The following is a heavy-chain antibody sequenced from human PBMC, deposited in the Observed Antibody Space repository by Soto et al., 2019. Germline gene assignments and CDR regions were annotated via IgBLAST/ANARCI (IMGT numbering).Heavy chain of an antibody. CDR1: GGSISSDDYY. J-gene: IGHJ4*02. D-gene: IGHD6-6*01. CDR3: ARDRSNSPDYFDY. Sequence: SETLSLTCTVSGGSISSDDYYWSWIRQPPGKGLEWIGYIYYSGRTDYNPSLKSRVIISIDTSKKQFSLNLNSVSAADTAVYYCARDRSNSPDYFDYWGQGTLVTVSS. V-gene: IGHV4-30-4*01. CDR2: IYYSGRT.